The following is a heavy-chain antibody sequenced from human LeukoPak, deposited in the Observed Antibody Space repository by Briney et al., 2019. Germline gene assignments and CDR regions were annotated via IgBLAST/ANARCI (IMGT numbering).Heavy chain of an antibody. CDR2: IRSSSSYI. D-gene: IGHD3-3*01. J-gene: IGHJ4*02. CDR3: ARADTIFGVVIDY. CDR1: GFTFSSYS. Sequence: PGGSLRLSCAASGFTFSSYSMNWVRQAPAKGLEWVLSIRSSSSYIYYADSVKGRFTISSDNAKNTLYLQMNSLRAEDTAVYYCARADTIFGVVIDYWGQGTLVTVSS. V-gene: IGHV3-21*01.